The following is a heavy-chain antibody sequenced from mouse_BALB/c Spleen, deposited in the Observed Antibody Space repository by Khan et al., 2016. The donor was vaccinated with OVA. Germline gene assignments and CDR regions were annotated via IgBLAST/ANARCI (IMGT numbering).Heavy chain of an antibody. Sequence: EVQLQESGPGLMKPSQSLSLTCTVTGYSITSDYAWDWIRQFPGNKLEWMGYISYGGSTSYNPSLKSRISITRDTSKNQFFLQLNSATTEDTATYYCARKNYYGYAMDYWGQGTSVTVSS. V-gene: IGHV3-2*02. CDR2: ISYGGST. CDR1: GYSITSDYA. J-gene: IGHJ4*01. CDR3: ARKNYYGYAMDY. D-gene: IGHD1-1*01.